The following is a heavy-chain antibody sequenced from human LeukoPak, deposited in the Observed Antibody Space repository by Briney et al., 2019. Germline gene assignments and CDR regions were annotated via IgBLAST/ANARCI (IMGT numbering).Heavy chain of an antibody. Sequence: GGSLRLSCATSGFTFSSYDMNWVRQAPGKGLEWVSYISGSGSTIYYADSVEGRFTISRDNAKNSLYLQMNSLRAEDTAVYYCARDGDFWSGYYMGWFDSWGQGTLVTVSS. CDR3: ARDGDFWSGYYMGWFDS. CDR2: ISGSGSTI. CDR1: GFTFSSYD. D-gene: IGHD3-3*01. V-gene: IGHV3-48*03. J-gene: IGHJ5*01.